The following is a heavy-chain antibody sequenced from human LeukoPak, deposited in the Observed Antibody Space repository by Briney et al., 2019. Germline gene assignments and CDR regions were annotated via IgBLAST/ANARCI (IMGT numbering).Heavy chain of an antibody. CDR1: GGSVSSGSYY. CDR2: IYYSGST. V-gene: IGHV4-61*01. CDR3: ASGHCSSTSCSYFDY. D-gene: IGHD2-2*03. J-gene: IGHJ4*02. Sequence: SETLSLTCTVSGGSVSSGSYYWSWIRQPPGKGLEWIGYIYYSGSTNYNPSLKSRVTISVDTSKNQFSLKLSSVTAADTAVHYCASGHCSSTSCSYFDYWGQGTLVTVTS.